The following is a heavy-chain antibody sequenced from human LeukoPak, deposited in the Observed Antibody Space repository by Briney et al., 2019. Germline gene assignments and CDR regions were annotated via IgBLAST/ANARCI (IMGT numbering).Heavy chain of an antibody. CDR1: GLTVSSSY. CDR2: IYSGGST. CDR3: ARVRTALTNWFDP. D-gene: IGHD2-21*02. V-gene: IGHV3-66*01. J-gene: IGHJ5*02. Sequence: GGSLRLSCAASGLTVSSSYMSWVRQAPGKGLEWVSAIYSGGSTYYADSVKGRFTISRDNSKNTLSLQMNSLRAEDTAVYYCARVRTALTNWFDPWGQGTLVTVAS.